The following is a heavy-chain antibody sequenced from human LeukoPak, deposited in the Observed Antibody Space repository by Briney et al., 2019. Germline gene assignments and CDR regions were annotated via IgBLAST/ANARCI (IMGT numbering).Heavy chain of an antibody. Sequence: PSETLSLTCTVSGGSISSYYWIWIRQPPGKGLEWIGYIYYSGSTKYNPSLKSRVTMSVDTSKNQFSLELNSVTAADTAVYYCARGDYDILTGYWNWFDPWGQGTLVTVSS. CDR2: IYYSGST. CDR3: ARGDYDILTGYWNWFDP. D-gene: IGHD3-9*01. V-gene: IGHV4-59*01. J-gene: IGHJ5*02. CDR1: GGSISSYY.